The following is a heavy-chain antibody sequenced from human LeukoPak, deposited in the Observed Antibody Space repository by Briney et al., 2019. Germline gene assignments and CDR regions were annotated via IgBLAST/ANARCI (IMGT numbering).Heavy chain of an antibody. V-gene: IGHV1-2*02. CDR3: ARFGVVVHPYYFDY. CDR1: GYTFTGYY. D-gene: IGHD3-22*01. J-gene: IGHJ4*02. Sequence: ASVKVSCKASGYTFTGYYMHRVRQAPGQGLEWMGWINPNSGGTNYAQKFQGRVTMTRDTSISTAYMELSRLRSDDTAVYYCARFGVVVHPYYFDYWGQGTLVTVSS. CDR2: INPNSGGT.